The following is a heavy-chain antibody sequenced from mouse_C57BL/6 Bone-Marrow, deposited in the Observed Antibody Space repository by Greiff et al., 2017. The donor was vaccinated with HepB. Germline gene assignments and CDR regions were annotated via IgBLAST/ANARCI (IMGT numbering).Heavy chain of an antibody. D-gene: IGHD1-1*01. CDR1: GYTFTSYW. CDR3: ARSEGGSREGDFDY. Sequence: VQLQQSGAELVKPGASVKLSCKASGYTFTSYWMHWVKQRPGQGLEWIGMIHPNSGSTNYNEKFKSKATLTVDKSSSTAYMQLSSLTSEDSAVYYCARSEGGSREGDFDYWGQGTTLTVSS. V-gene: IGHV1-64*01. J-gene: IGHJ2*01. CDR2: IHPNSGST.